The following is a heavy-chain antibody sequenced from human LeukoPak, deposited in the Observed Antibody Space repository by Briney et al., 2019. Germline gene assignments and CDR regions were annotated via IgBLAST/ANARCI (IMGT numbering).Heavy chain of an antibody. J-gene: IGHJ6*03. V-gene: IGHV3-33*01. CDR3: ARPHSNYYYYMDV. CDR1: GFTFSSYG. Sequence: PGGSLRLYCAASGFTFSSYGMHWVRQAPGKGLEWVAVIWYDGSNKYYADSVKGRFTISRDNSKNTLYLQMNSLRAEDTAVYYCARPHSNYYYYMDVWGKGTTVTVSS. CDR2: IWYDGSNK.